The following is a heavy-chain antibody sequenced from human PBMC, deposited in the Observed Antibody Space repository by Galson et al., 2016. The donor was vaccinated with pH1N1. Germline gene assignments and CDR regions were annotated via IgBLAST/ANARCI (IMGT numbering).Heavy chain of an antibody. V-gene: IGHV3-48*01. Sequence: SLRLSCAASGFTFSSYSMNWVRQAPGKGLEWVSYISSSSSTIYYADSVKGRFTISRDNAKNSLYLQMNSPRAEDTAVYYCARVNHYYYGMDVWGQGTTVTVSS. D-gene: IGHD1-14*01. CDR2: ISSSSSTI. CDR3: ARVNHYYYGMDV. J-gene: IGHJ6*02. CDR1: GFTFSSYS.